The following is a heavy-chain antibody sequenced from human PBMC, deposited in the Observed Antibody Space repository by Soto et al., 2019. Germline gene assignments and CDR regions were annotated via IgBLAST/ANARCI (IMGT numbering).Heavy chain of an antibody. J-gene: IGHJ6*02. CDR3: ARHSSSTYYYYYGMDV. CDR1: GGTFSSYA. V-gene: IGHV1-69*12. D-gene: IGHD6-6*01. Sequence: QVQLVQSGAEVKKPGSSVKVSCKASGGTFSSYAISWVRQAPGQGLEWMGGIIPMFGTADYAQRFQGRVTITADDSTSPAYMELSSLRSDDTAVYYCARHSSSTYYYYYGMDVWGHGTTVTVSS. CDR2: IIPMFGTA.